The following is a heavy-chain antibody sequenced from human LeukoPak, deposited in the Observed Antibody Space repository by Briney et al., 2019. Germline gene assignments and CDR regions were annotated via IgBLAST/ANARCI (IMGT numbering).Heavy chain of an antibody. CDR1: GYTFTGYY. Sequence: ASVKVSCKASGYTFTGYYMNWVRQAPGQGLKWMGRINPNSGGTNYAQKFQGRVTMTRDTSISTAYMELSRLRSDDTAVYYCAGERVVAATSPMDVWGKGTTVTVSS. CDR2: INPNSGGT. CDR3: AGERVVAATSPMDV. J-gene: IGHJ6*03. D-gene: IGHD2-15*01. V-gene: IGHV1-2*06.